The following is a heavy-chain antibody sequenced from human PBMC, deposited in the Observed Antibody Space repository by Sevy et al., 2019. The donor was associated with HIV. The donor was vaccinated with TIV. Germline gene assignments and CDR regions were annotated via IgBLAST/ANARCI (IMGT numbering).Heavy chain of an antibody. Sequence: GGCLRLCCAASGFTFSSHSFNWVRQAPGKGLACISYISSTSSTIFYADSVMDRFTISRDNAKNSLYLQTNSLRAEDTAVYYCARPLGYCSSTSCPYIFDIWGQGTMVTVSS. D-gene: IGHD2-2*01. V-gene: IGHV3-48*01. J-gene: IGHJ3*02. CDR1: GFTFSSHS. CDR3: ARPLGYCSSTSCPYIFDI. CDR2: ISSTSSTI.